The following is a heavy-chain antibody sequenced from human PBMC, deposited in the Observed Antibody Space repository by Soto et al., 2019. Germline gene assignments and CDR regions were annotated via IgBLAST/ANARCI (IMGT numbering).Heavy chain of an antibody. J-gene: IGHJ6*02. CDR3: ARVRTWSYGMDV. Sequence: SETLSLTCTVSGGTVSSDIYYWSWIRQPPGKGLEWIGYVFDSGSTNYNPSLTHRVIMSLDTSRNQFSLNLYFVTAADTAVYYCARVRTWSYGMDVWGQGTTVTVSS. V-gene: IGHV4-61*01. CDR1: GGTVSSDIYY. CDR2: VFDSGST. D-gene: IGHD1-7*01.